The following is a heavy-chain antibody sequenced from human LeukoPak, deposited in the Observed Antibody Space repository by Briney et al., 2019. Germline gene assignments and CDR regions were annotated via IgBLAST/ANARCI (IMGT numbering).Heavy chain of an antibody. D-gene: IGHD3-22*01. J-gene: IGHJ6*02. Sequence: GRSLRLSCAASGFTFSSYGMHWVRQAPGKGLEWVAVIWYDGSNKYYADSVKGRFTISRDNPKNTLYLQMNSLRAEDTAVYYCARGGGWLFGDYYGMDVWGQGTTVTVSS. CDR1: GFTFSSYG. CDR2: IWYDGSNK. V-gene: IGHV3-33*01. CDR3: ARGGGWLFGDYYGMDV.